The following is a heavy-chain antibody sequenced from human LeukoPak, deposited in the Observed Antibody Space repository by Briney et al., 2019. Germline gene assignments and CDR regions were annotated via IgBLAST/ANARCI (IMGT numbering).Heavy chain of an antibody. D-gene: IGHD6-13*01. J-gene: IGHJ4*02. Sequence: PGGSLRLSCAASGFTFSNYAMHWVRQAPGKGLEYVSAISSNGGGTYYANSVKGRFTISRDNSKNTLYLQMGSLRAEDTAVYYCASGFTYSRDLFDNWGQGTLVTVSS. CDR1: GFTFSNYA. V-gene: IGHV3-64*01. CDR2: ISSNGGGT. CDR3: ASGFTYSRDLFDN.